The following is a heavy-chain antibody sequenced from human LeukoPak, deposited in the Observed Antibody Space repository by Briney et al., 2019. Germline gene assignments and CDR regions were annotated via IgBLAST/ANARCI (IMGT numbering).Heavy chain of an antibody. CDR1: GFTFSSYS. D-gene: IGHD5-18*01. J-gene: IGHJ4*02. Sequence: GGSLRLSCAASGFTFSSYSMNWVRQAPGKRLEWVSSISSSSSYIYYADSVKGRFTISRDNAKNSLYLQMNSLRAEDTAVYYCAREGGYSHGSQTIDYWGQGTLVTVSS. CDR2: ISSSSSYI. V-gene: IGHV3-21*01. CDR3: AREGGYSHGSQTIDY.